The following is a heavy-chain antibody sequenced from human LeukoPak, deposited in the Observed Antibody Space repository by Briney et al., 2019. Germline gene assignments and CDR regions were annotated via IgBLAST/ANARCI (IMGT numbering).Heavy chain of an antibody. CDR2: ISGSGGST. V-gene: IGHV3-23*01. Sequence: PGGSQRLSCAASGFTFSSYAMSWVRQAPGKGLEWVSAISGSGGSTYYADSVKGRFTISRDNSKDTLYLQMNSLRAEDTAVYYCAKHIVATSGHDYWGQGTLLTVSS. J-gene: IGHJ4*02. CDR3: AKHIVATSGHDY. D-gene: IGHD5-12*01. CDR1: GFTFSSYA.